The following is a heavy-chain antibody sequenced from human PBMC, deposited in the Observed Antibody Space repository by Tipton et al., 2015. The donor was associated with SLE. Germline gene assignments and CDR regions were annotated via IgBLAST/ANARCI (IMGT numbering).Heavy chain of an antibody. CDR1: GTSVINYF. V-gene: IGHV4-59*02. D-gene: IGHD6-19*01. J-gene: IGHJ4*02. CDR3: AREGGKQWLVHDY. CDR2: IYYSGST. Sequence: TLSLTCTVSGTSVINYFWSWIRQPPGKGLEWIGYIYYSGSTNYNPSLKSRVTISVDTSKNQFSLKLSSVTAADTAVYYCAREGGKQWLVHDYWGQGTLVTVSS.